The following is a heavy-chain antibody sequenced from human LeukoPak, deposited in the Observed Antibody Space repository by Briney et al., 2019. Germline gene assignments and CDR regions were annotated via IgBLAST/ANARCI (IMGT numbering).Heavy chain of an antibody. CDR1: GFTFDSYG. D-gene: IGHD1-26*01. CDR3: AKDGYSGSYYYYYYYMDV. Sequence: PGGSLRLSCAASGFTFDSYGMHWVRQAPGKGLEWVAFIRYDGSNKYYADSVKGRFTISRDNSKNTLYLQMNSLRAEDTAVYYCAKDGYSGSYYYYYYYMDVWGKGTTVTVSS. J-gene: IGHJ6*03. CDR2: IRYDGSNK. V-gene: IGHV3-30*02.